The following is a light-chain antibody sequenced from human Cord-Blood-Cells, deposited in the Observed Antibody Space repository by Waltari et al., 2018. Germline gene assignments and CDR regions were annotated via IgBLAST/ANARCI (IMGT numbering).Light chain of an antibody. CDR2: GAS. CDR1: QSVSSN. J-gene: IGKJ2*01. CDR3: QQYNNWPPLASYT. Sequence: EIVMTQYPATLSVSPGERATLSCRASQSVSSNLAWYQQKPGQAPRLLIYGASTRATGIPARFSGSGSGTEFTLTISSLQSEDFAVYYCQQYNNWPPLASYTFGQGTKLEIK. V-gene: IGKV3-15*01.